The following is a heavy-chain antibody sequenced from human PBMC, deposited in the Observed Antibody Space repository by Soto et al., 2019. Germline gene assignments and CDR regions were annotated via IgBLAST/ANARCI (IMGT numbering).Heavy chain of an antibody. J-gene: IGHJ4*02. CDR1: GGSISSSSYY. D-gene: IGHD2-8*01. CDR2: IYYSGST. Sequence: ASETLSLTCTVSGGSISSSSYYWGWIRQPPGEGLEWIGSIYYSGSTYYNPSLKSRVTISVDTSKNQFSLKLSSVTAADTAVYYCARGVKNVGEGYWGQGTLVTVSS. V-gene: IGHV4-39*01. CDR3: ARGVKNVGEGY.